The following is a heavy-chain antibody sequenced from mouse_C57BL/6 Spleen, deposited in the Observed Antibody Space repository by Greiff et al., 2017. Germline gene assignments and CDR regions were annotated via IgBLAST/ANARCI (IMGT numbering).Heavy chain of an antibody. CDR3: ARSVPLITTVVATDFDY. J-gene: IGHJ2*01. V-gene: IGHV14-3*01. D-gene: IGHD1-1*01. CDR2: IDPANGNT. Sequence: VHVKQSVAELVRPGASVKLSCTASGFNIKNTYMHWVKQRPEQGLEWIGRIDPANGNTKYAPKFQGKATITADTSSNTAYLQLSSLTSEDTAIYYCARSVPLITTVVATDFDYWGQGTTLTVSS. CDR1: GFNIKNTY.